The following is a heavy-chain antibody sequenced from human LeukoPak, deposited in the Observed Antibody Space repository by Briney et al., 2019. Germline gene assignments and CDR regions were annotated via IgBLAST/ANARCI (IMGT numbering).Heavy chain of an antibody. CDR3: AKVYSYGLDY. Sequence: GGSLRLSCAASGFTCSSFAMSWVRQSPGKGLEWVSAISGSGGSTYYADSVKGRFTISRDNSKNTLYLQMNSLRAEDTAVYYCAKVYSYGLDYWGQGTLVTVSS. CDR1: GFTCSSFA. J-gene: IGHJ4*02. CDR2: ISGSGGST. D-gene: IGHD5-18*01. V-gene: IGHV3-23*01.